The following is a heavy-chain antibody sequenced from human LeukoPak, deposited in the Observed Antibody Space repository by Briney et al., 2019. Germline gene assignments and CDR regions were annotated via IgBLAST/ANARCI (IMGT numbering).Heavy chain of an antibody. V-gene: IGHV1-18*01. CDR1: GYTFNNFG. J-gene: IGHJ4*02. CDR3: SRSYYSSSWYYFDH. Sequence: ASVKVSCTTSGYTFNNFGITWVRQAPGQGLEWMGWISIGDGRTHYGRKFQDRVSMTREMSSNTAFLELSSLRSDDTAFYFCSRSYYSSSWYYFDHWGQGTLVTVSS. CDR2: ISIGDGRT. D-gene: IGHD2-15*01.